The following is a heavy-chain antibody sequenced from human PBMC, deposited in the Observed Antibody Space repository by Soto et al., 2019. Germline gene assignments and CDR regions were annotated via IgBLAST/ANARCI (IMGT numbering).Heavy chain of an antibody. V-gene: IGHV3-74*01. CDR1: GFTFSSYW. Sequence: EVQLVESGGGLVQPGESLTLSCAASGFTFSSYWMHWVRQAPGKGLVWVSRIKSDGSGTYYADSVKGRLTISRDNARNTVYRRINSLRVEDTAVYFCARGDGDHYYGNGYLGRQWGRGTLVTV. CDR2: IKSDGSGT. J-gene: IGHJ4*02. D-gene: IGHD5-18*01. CDR3: ARGDGDHYYGNGYLGRQ.